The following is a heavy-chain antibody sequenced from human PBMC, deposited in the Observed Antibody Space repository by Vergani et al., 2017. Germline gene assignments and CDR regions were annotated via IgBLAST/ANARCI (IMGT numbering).Heavy chain of an antibody. CDR3: ARGGSSGWSVSIWFDP. CDR1: GGSISSSSYY. D-gene: IGHD6-19*01. Sequence: QLQLQESGPGLVKPSETLSLTCTVSGGSISSSSYYWGWIRQPPGKGLGWIGSIYYSGSTYYNPSLKSRVTISVDTSKNQFSLKLSSVTAADTAVYYCARGGSSGWSVSIWFDPWGQGTLVTVSS. J-gene: IGHJ5*02. CDR2: IYYSGST. V-gene: IGHV4-39*07.